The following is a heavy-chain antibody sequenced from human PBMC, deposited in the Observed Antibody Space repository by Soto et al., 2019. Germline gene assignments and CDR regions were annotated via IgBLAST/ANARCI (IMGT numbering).Heavy chain of an antibody. CDR1: GFTFSHYA. V-gene: IGHV3-30*18. CDR3: AKDGSHNFDY. Sequence: QVQLVESGGGVVQPGRSLRLSCAASGFTFSHYAMHWVRQAPGKGLAWVALMSYDGSNEYYADSVKGRFTISRDNSKNTLYLQMTRLRAEDTAVYYCAKDGSHNFDYWGQGTLVTVSS. D-gene: IGHD1-26*01. CDR2: MSYDGSNE. J-gene: IGHJ4*02.